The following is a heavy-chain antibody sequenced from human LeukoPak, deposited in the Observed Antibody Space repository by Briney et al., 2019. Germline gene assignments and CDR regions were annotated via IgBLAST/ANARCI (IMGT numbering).Heavy chain of an antibody. CDR3: ARDSSGWHNWFDP. CDR2: INPNSGGT. V-gene: IGHV1-2*02. J-gene: IGHJ5*02. Sequence: ASVKVSCKASGYTFTGYYMHWVRQAPGQGPEWMGWINPNSGGTNYAQKFQGRVTMTRDTSISTAYMELSRLRSDDTAVYYCARDSSGWHNWFDPWGQGTLVTVSS. D-gene: IGHD6-19*01. CDR1: GYTFTGYY.